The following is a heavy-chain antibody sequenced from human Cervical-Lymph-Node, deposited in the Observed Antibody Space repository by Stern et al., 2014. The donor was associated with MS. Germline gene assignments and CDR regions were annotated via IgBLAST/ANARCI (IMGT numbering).Heavy chain of an antibody. D-gene: IGHD6-19*01. CDR1: GFTFEDHA. Sequence: EVQLVESGGGLVQPGGSLRLSCAASGFTFEDHALQWVRPRPTKGLAGGAGISWNSGSIAYSASVKGRLTISRDNAKNSLFLQMNSLRPEDTALYYCVKDVDSSIAVSFDYWGQGTQVTVSP. V-gene: IGHV3-9*01. J-gene: IGHJ4*02. CDR3: VKDVDSSIAVSFDY. CDR2: ISWNSGSI.